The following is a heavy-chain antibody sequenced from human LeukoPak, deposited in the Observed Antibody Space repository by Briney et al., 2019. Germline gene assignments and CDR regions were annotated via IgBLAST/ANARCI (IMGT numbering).Heavy chain of an antibody. CDR1: GYSFSNYW. V-gene: IGHV5-51*01. CDR2: IYPGDSDN. CDR3: ARAPTSVSNPHHCDF. Sequence: GESLKISCKASGYSFSNYWIGWVRQPPGKGLEWMGIIYPGDSDNSYSPSFQGQLTISAKHSITTGFLQWGNLNASDTPVYYCARAPTSVSNPHHCDFWGKGALVSVSS. D-gene: IGHD4-11*01. J-gene: IGHJ4*02.